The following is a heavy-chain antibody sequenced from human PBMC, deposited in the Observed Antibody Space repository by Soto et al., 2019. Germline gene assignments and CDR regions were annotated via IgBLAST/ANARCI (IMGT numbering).Heavy chain of an antibody. D-gene: IGHD3-9*01. CDR1: GGSISSVGHY. Sequence: QVQLQESGPGLVKPPQTLSLTCTVSGGSISSVGHYWTWIRQPPGKGLEWIGSIYHTGSTYYSPYLRSRRTISVDTSKSQFSLRLNSVTAADTAVYYCARATGTLRSRNCDYWGQGTLVTVSS. CDR3: ARATGTLRSRNCDY. CDR2: IYHTGST. J-gene: IGHJ4*02. V-gene: IGHV4-31*03.